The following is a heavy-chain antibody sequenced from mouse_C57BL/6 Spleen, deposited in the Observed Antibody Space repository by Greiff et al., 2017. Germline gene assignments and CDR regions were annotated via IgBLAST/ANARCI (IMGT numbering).Heavy chain of an antibody. V-gene: IGHV5-9*01. Sequence: EVPVVESGGGLVKPGGSLKLSCAASGFTFSSYTMSWVRPTPEKRLEWVATISGGGGNTYYPDSEKGRFTISRDNAKNTLYLQMSSLRSEDTALYYCARGGGYDGFAYWGQGTLVTVSA. CDR2: ISGGGGNT. D-gene: IGHD2-2*01. CDR3: ARGGGYDGFAY. CDR1: GFTFSSYT. J-gene: IGHJ3*01.